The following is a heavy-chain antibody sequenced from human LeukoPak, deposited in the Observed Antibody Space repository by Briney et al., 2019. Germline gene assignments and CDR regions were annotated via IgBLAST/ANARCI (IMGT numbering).Heavy chain of an antibody. CDR3: ARLGRGVTIYDY. V-gene: IGHV4-59*08. CDR2: IYYSGST. CDR1: GGSISSSY. J-gene: IGHJ4*02. D-gene: IGHD3-3*01. Sequence: SETLSLTCTVSGGSISSSYWGWIRQPPGKGLEWIGYIYYSGSTNYNPSLKSRVTISVDTSKNQFSLKLSSVTAADTAVYYCARLGRGVTIYDYWGQGTLVTISS.